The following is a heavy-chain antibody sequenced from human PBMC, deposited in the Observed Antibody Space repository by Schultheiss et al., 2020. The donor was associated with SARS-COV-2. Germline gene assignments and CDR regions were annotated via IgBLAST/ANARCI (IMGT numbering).Heavy chain of an antibody. CDR3: ARGYCTGGVCQNQGWYFDL. Sequence: GESLKISCAASGFTFSSYGMHWVRQAPGKGLEWVSSISSSSSYIYYADSVKGRFTISRDNAKNSLYLQMNSLRAGDTAVYYCARGYCTGGVCQNQGWYFDLWGRGTLVTVSS. D-gene: IGHD2-8*02. CDR2: ISSSSSYI. J-gene: IGHJ2*01. V-gene: IGHV3-21*01. CDR1: GFTFSSYG.